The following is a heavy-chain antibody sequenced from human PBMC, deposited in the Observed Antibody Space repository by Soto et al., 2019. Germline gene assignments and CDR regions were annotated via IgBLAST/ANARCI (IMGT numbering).Heavy chain of an antibody. CDR3: ARGLLRGSSRRNWFDP. CDR2: INHSGST. CDR1: GGSFCGSS. J-gene: IGHJ5*02. Sequence: ETLSLTCAVYGGSFCGSSWAWLLQPPGKGLEWIGEINHSGSTNYNPSLKSRVTISVDTSKNQFSLKLSSVTAADTAVYYCARGLLRGSSRRNWFDPWGQGTRV. D-gene: IGHD6-13*01. V-gene: IGHV4-34*01.